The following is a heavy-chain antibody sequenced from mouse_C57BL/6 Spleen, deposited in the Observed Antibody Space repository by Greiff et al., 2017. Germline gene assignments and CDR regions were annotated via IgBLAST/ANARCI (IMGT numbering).Heavy chain of an antibody. CDR3: ARQRDGDYYFDD. CDR2: ISSGGSYT. Sequence: VQVVESGGDLVKPGGSLKLSCAASGFTFSSYGLSWVRQTPDKRLEWVATISSGGSYTYYPDSVKGRFTISRDNAKNTLYLQMSSLKSEDTAMYYCARQRDGDYYFDDWGQGTTLTVSS. D-gene: IGHD2-3*01. V-gene: IGHV5-6*01. J-gene: IGHJ2*01. CDR1: GFTFSSYG.